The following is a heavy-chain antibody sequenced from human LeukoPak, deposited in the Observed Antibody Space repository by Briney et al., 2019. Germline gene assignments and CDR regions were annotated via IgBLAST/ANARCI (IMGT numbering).Heavy chain of an antibody. CDR3: AKDRMNYYDSSGSEFDY. CDR2: ISSTASTR. CDR1: EFTFSDYY. Sequence: GGSLRLSCAASEFTFSDYYMSWIRQAPGKGLAWVSYISSTASTRYYADSVKGRFTISRDNSKNTLYLQMNSLRAEDTAVYYCAKDRMNYYDSSGSEFDYWGQGTLVTVSS. J-gene: IGHJ4*02. V-gene: IGHV3-11*04. D-gene: IGHD3-22*01.